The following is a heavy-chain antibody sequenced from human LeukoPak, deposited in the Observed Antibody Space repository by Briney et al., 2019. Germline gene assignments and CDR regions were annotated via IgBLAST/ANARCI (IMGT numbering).Heavy chain of an antibody. CDR3: VRHIAMGSPLYD. V-gene: IGHV4-39*01. CDR1: GASISSSYY. D-gene: IGHD6-13*01. CDR2: IYFRGGT. J-gene: IGHJ4*02. Sequence: SDPLSLTCTVSGASISSSYYWGWIRQSPGKGLEWIASIYFRGGTYYNPSLKSRVTISVDATKNVCSLKLTSVAAAETAVYYCVRHIAMGSPLYDWGQGTLVTVSA.